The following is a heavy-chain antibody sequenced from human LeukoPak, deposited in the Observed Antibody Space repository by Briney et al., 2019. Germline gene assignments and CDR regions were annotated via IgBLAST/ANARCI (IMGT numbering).Heavy chain of an antibody. CDR2: ISAYNGNT. CDR3: ARDLVGIGYYGSGSYSGY. V-gene: IGHV1-18*01. CDR1: GYTFTSYG. D-gene: IGHD3-10*01. J-gene: IGHJ4*02. Sequence: ASVKVSCKASGYTFTSYGISWVRQAPGQGLEWMGWISAYNGNTNYAQKLQGRVTMTTDTSTSTAYMELRSLRSDDTAVYYCARDLVGIGYYGSGSYSGYWGQGTLVTVSS.